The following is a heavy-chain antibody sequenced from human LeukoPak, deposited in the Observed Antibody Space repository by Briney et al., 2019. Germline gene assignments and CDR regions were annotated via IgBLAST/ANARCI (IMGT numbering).Heavy chain of an antibody. CDR3: ARDLDYYDRSGYYGHFDY. CDR2: IYSGGST. CDR1: GFTVSSNY. D-gene: IGHD3-22*01. V-gene: IGHV3-53*01. Sequence: PGGSLRLSCAASGFTVSSNYMSWVRQAPGKGLEWVSVIYSGGSTYYADSVKGRFTISRDNSKNTLYLQMDSLRAEDTAVYYCARDLDYYDRSGYYGHFDYWDQGTLVTVS. J-gene: IGHJ4*02.